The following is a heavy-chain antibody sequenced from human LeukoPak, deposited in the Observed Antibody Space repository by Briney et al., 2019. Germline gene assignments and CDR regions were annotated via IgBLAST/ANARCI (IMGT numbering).Heavy chain of an antibody. CDR2: INPNTGGT. J-gene: IGHJ4*02. D-gene: IGHD6-19*01. CDR1: GYVFTGYY. CDR3: ARGSSSGWSPSVG. V-gene: IGHV1-2*02. Sequence: ASVKVSCKASGYVFTGYYMHWVRQAPGQGLEWMGLINPNTGGTNYAQKFQGRVTMTRDTSISTAYMELSRLRSDDTAVYYCARGSSSGWSPSVGWGQGTLVTVSS.